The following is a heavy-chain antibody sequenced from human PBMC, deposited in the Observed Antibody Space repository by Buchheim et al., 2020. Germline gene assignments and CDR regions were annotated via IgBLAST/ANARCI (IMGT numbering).Heavy chain of an antibody. Sequence: EVQLVESGGGLVQPGGSLRLSCAASGFSFSTSWMTWVRQAPGKGLEWVANIKQDGSEQYYVVSVKGRFTISRDNAKNSLYLQMNSLRAADTAVYYCARGTYSYGFGGPGTL. J-gene: IGHJ4*02. CDR1: GFSFSTSW. V-gene: IGHV3-7*01. CDR3: ARGTYSYGF. CDR2: IKQDGSEQ. D-gene: IGHD5-18*01.